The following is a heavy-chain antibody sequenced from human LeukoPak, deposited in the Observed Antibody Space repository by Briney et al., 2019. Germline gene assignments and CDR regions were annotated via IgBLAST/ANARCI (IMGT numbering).Heavy chain of an antibody. CDR2: ISSSSSYI. Sequence: GGSLRLSCAASGFSFSSYNMNWVRQAPGKGLEWVSSISSSSSYIYYADSVKGRFTISRDNAKNSLYLQMNSLRAEDTAVYYCARDAKPYDSSGYYYYYYYYMDVWGKGTTVTVSS. D-gene: IGHD3-22*01. J-gene: IGHJ6*03. CDR1: GFSFSSYN. V-gene: IGHV3-21*01. CDR3: ARDAKPYDSSGYYYYYYYYMDV.